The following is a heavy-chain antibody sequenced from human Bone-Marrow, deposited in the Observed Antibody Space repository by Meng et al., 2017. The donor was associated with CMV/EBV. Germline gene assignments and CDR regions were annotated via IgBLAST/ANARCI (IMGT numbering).Heavy chain of an antibody. Sequence: SETLSLTCAVYGGSFRGYYWSWIRQPPGKGLEWIGEIKHSGSTNYNPSLKSRVTISVDTSKNQFSLKLSSVTAADTAVYYCARDPGERYYYDSSGYYDYWGQGTLVTVSS. J-gene: IGHJ4*02. V-gene: IGHV4-34*01. CDR2: IKHSGST. CDR1: GGSFRGYY. D-gene: IGHD3-22*01. CDR3: ARDPGERYYYDSSGYYDY.